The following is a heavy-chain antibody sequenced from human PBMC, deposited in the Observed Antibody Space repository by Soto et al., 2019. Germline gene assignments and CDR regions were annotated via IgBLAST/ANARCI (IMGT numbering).Heavy chain of an antibody. Sequence: QVQLQESGPGLVKPSQTLSLTCTVSGGSISSGGYYWSWIRQHPGKGLEWIGYICYSGSTYYNPSPKSRVTMSVDTSKTQFSLKLSSVTGADTAVYYCARSGYSYGPNPLLYWGQGTLVTVSS. CDR2: ICYSGST. V-gene: IGHV4-31*03. D-gene: IGHD5-18*01. J-gene: IGHJ4*02. CDR1: GGSISSGGYY. CDR3: ARSGYSYGPNPLLY.